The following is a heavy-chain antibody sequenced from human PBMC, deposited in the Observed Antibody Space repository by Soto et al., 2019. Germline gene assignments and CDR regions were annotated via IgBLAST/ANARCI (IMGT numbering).Heavy chain of an antibody. CDR2: ISYDGSNR. D-gene: IGHD2-2*01. J-gene: IGHJ4*02. V-gene: IGHV3-30*18. CDR3: AKGGRIPTSSVDY. CDR1: GFTFSYYG. Sequence: PGGSLRLSCAASGFTFSYYGLHWVGHAPGKGLEWVAGISYDGSNRYYGDSVKGRFSISRDNPNNTLYLQRNSLRDEDTAVYYCAKGGRIPTSSVDYWGQGTLVTVSS.